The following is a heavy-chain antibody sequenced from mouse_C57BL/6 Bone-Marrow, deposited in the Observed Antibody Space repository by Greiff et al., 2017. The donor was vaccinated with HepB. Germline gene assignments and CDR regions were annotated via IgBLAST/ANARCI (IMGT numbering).Heavy chain of an antibody. CDR1: GFTFSSYG. V-gene: IGHV5-6*01. CDR2: ISSGGSYT. J-gene: IGHJ2*01. D-gene: IGHD2-2*01. Sequence: EVQGVESGGDLVKPGGSLKLSCAASGFTFSSYGMSWVRQTPDKRLEWVATISSGGSYTYYPDSVKGRFTISRDNAKNTLYLQMSSLKSEDTAMYYCARHGYYVDYWGQGTTLTVSS. CDR3: ARHGYYVDY.